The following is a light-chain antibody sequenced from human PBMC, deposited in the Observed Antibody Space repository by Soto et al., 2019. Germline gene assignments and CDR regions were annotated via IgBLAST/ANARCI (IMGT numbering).Light chain of an antibody. J-gene: IGKJ1*01. CDR3: QQYNDWPRT. CDR1: QSVRIN. V-gene: IGKV3-15*01. CDR2: AAS. Sequence: ETLLTQSPFTLSFSPVEIAPLSCRASQSVRINLAWYHQRPGQAPRLLIYAASARATGIPVRFSGSGSGTEFTLTISSLQSEDFAVYYCQQYNDWPRTFGQGTKVDIK.